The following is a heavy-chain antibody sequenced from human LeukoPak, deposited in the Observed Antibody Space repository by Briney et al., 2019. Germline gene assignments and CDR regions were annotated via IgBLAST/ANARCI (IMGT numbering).Heavy chain of an antibody. CDR1: GFTFSSYW. CDR2: INTDGSST. J-gene: IGHJ5*02. D-gene: IGHD2-2*01. CDR3: ARVRGYCSSTSCSNWFDL. Sequence: GGSLRLSCAASGFTFSSYWMHWVRQAPGKGLVWVSRINTDGSSTSYADSVKGRFTISRDNAKNTLYLQMNSLRAEDTAVYYCARVRGYCSSTSCSNWFDLWGQGTLVTVSS. V-gene: IGHV3-74*01.